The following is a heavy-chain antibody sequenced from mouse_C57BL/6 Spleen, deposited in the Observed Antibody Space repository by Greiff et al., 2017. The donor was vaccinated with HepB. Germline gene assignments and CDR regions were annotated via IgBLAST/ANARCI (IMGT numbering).Heavy chain of an antibody. Sequence: VQLQQSGPELVKPGASVKLSCKASGYTFTSYDINWVKQRPGQGLEWIGWIYPRDGSTKYNEKFKGKATLTVDTSSSTAYMELHSLTSEDSAVYVCAREGYDYDVGLAYWGQGTLVTVSA. J-gene: IGHJ3*01. D-gene: IGHD2-4*01. CDR3: AREGYDYDVGLAY. CDR2: IYPRDGST. CDR1: GYTFTSYD. V-gene: IGHV1-85*01.